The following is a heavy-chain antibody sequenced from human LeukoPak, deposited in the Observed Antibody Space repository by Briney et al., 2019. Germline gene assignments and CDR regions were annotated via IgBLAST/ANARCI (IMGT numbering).Heavy chain of an antibody. D-gene: IGHD3-22*01. CDR1: VGTFSPYA. Sequence: SVTVSSKPSVGTFSPYAISWVGQAAGQGLEGLGGIIPFYGTANYEQMFQGRVTITADESTSTAYMELSSLSSEDTAVYYCARASSGLNMIGVVKGTFDIWGQGTMVTVSS. CDR2: IIPFYGTA. J-gene: IGHJ3*02. V-gene: IGHV1-69*01. CDR3: ARASSGLNMIGVVKGTFDI.